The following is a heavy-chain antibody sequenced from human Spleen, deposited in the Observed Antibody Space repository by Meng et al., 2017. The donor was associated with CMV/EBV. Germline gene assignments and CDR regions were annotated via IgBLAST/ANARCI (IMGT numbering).Heavy chain of an antibody. J-gene: IGHJ6*02. CDR2: INPNSGGT. D-gene: IGHD2-21*01. Sequence: ASVKVSCKVSGYTFTGYYMHWVRQAPGQGLEWMGWINPNSGGTNYAHKFQGRVNMTRDNSIRTAYMELSSLRSEDTAVFYCARNGDANYYFHGMEVWGQGTTVTVSS. CDR3: ARNGDANYYFHGMEV. V-gene: IGHV1-2*02. CDR1: GYTFTGYY.